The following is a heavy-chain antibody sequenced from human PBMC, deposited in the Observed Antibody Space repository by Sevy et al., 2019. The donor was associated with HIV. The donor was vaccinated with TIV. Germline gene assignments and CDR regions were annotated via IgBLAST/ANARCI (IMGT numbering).Heavy chain of an antibody. J-gene: IGHJ4*02. CDR1: GVSVSSGSFF. V-gene: IGHV4-61*01. D-gene: IGHD6-6*01. CDR3: ARDQAESSSTGGLDS. CDR2: IYYSGST. Sequence: SETLSLTCSVSGVSVSSGSFFWTWIRQAPGKGLEWIGYIYYSGSTNYNPSLKSRVTFSVDTSKNQFSLKLRSVTAADTAVYYCARDQAESSSTGGLDSWGPGALVTVSS.